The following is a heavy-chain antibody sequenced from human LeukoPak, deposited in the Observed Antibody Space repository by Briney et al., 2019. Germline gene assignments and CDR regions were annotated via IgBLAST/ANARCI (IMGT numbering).Heavy chain of an antibody. CDR3: AKDGHRGVIITGNWFDP. CDR2: ISGSGGST. V-gene: IGHV3-23*01. Sequence: GGSLRLSCAASGFTFSSYAMSWVRQAPGKGLEWVSAISGSGGSTYYADSVKGRFTISRDNSKNTLYLQMNSLRAEDTAVYYCAKDGHRGVIITGNWFDPWGQGTLVTVSS. D-gene: IGHD3-10*01. J-gene: IGHJ5*02. CDR1: GFTFSSYA.